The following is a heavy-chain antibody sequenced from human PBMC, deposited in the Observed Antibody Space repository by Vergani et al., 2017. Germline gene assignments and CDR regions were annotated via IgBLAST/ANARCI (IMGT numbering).Heavy chain of an antibody. J-gene: IGHJ5*02. D-gene: IGHD3-3*01. Sequence: EVQLVESGGGLVQPGGSLRLSCAASGFTFRSYSMNWVRQAPGKGLEWVSYISSSSSTIYYADSVKGRFTISRDNAKNSLYLQMNSLRAEDTAMYYCARDLRLMYNRFGPWGQGTLVTVSS. CDR3: ARDLRLMYNRFGP. V-gene: IGHV3-48*01. CDR1: GFTFRSYS. CDR2: ISSSSSTI.